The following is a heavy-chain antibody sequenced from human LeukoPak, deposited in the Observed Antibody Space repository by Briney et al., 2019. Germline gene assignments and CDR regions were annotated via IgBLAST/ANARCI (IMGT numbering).Heavy chain of an antibody. CDR3: ARLSVLSDY. CDR1: GDSISSSTYY. V-gene: IGHV4-39*07. J-gene: IGHJ4*02. D-gene: IGHD2/OR15-2a*01. CDR2: IYYSGSGST. Sequence: SETLSLTCTVSGDSISSSTYYWGWIRQPPGKGLEWIGSIYYSGSGSTYYNPSLKSRVTISVDTSKNQFSLKLTSVTAADTAVYYCARLSVLSDYWGQGTLVTVSS.